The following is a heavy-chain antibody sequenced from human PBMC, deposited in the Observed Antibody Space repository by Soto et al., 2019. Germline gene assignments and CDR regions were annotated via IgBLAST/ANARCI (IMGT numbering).Heavy chain of an antibody. J-gene: IGHJ3*02. D-gene: IGHD3-22*01. CDR1: GFTFSSYA. CDR2: ISGSGGST. Sequence: PGGSLRLSCAASGFTFSSYAMSWVRQAPGKGLEWVSAISGSGGSTYYADSVKGRFTISRDNSKNTLYLQMNSLRAEDTAVYFCANDPYLLSGYYYNEYAADFDIWGQGAMVTVSS. CDR3: ANDPYLLSGYYYNEYAADFDI. V-gene: IGHV3-23*01.